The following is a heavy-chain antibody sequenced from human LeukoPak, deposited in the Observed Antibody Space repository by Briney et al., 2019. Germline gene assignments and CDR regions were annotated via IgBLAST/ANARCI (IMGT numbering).Heavy chain of an antibody. J-gene: IGHJ6*04. D-gene: IGHD3-10*02. CDR1: GFTFSDFP. V-gene: IGHV3-21*01. Sequence: GSLRLSCAASGFTFSDFPMIWVRQAPGKGLEWGSTIFPSSVEIHYADSVKGRFTISRDNAKNTLYLKMNSLRAEDTAVYYCAELGITMIGGVWGKGTTVTISS. CDR2: IFPSSVEI. CDR3: AELGITMIGGV.